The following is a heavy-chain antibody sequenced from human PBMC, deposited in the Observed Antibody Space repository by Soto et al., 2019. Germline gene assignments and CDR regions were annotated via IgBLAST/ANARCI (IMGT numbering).Heavy chain of an antibody. CDR3: ARVRDGYNYNRYFDL. V-gene: IGHV3-53*01. D-gene: IGHD5-12*01. J-gene: IGHJ2*01. CDR2: IYSGGYT. CDR1: GFTVSNNY. Sequence: GSLRLSCAVSGFTVSNNYMSWVRQAPGKGLEGVSVIYSGGYTAYGDSVKGRFTISRDNSKNTLYLQMNSLRAEDTAVYYCARVRDGYNYNRYFDLWGRGTLVTVSS.